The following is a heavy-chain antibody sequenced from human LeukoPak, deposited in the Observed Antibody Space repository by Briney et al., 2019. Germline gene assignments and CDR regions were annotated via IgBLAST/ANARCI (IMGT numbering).Heavy chain of an antibody. J-gene: IGHJ3*02. CDR2: INPSGGST. CDR3: ASHTPEPYGGNRHDAFDI. D-gene: IGHD4-23*01. V-gene: IGHV1-46*01. CDR1: GGTFSSYA. Sequence: ASVKVSCKASGGTFSSYAISWVRQAPGQGLEWMGIINPSGGSTSYAQKFQGRVTMTRDTSTSTVYMELSSLRSEDTAVYYCASHTPEPYGGNRHDAFDIWGQGTMVTVSS.